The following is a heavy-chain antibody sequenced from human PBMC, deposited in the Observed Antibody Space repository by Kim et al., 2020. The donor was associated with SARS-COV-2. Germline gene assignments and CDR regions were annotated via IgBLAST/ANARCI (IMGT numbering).Heavy chain of an antibody. Sequence: GGSLRLSCTGSGFTFSDDWMHWVRQAPGKGLVWVARISGDGDRIAYADSVQGRFTISRDNAKSTVHLQMNSLRDEDTSLYYCASGAAGLAHWGQGTLVTV. CDR2: ISGDGDRI. CDR3: ASGAAGLAH. J-gene: IGHJ4*02. D-gene: IGHD6-13*01. V-gene: IGHV3-74*01. CDR1: GFTFSDDW.